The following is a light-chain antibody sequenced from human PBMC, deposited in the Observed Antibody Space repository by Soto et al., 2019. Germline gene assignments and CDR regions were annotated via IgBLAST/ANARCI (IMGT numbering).Light chain of an antibody. CDR2: GVS. J-gene: IGKJ5*01. CDR3: QLYGISVPVT. CDR1: QAVDSKF. V-gene: IGKV3-20*01. Sequence: IVLTQSPGTLSLSPGETATLSCRASQAVDSKFLAWYQQNPGQAPRLIMFGVSGRATGVPARFSGGVSGTVFTLTIRSLEPEDFAVYYCQLYGISVPVTFGQGTRLQI.